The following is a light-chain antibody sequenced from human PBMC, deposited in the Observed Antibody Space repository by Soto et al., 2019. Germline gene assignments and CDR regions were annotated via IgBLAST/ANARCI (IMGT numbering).Light chain of an antibody. CDR3: QKRANWHT. Sequence: EIVLTQSPVTQSLSPGQTATLSCRASQPITRYLDWYQQKPGQSPRLLIYDASTRATGTPARFSGSGSGTDFTLTISSLEPEDSAVYYCQKRANWHTFGGGSTVEIK. CDR2: DAS. J-gene: IGKJ4*01. CDR1: QPITRY. V-gene: IGKV3-11*01.